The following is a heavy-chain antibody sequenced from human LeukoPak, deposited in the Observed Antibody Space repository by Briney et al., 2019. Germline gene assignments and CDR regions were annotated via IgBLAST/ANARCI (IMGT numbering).Heavy chain of an antibody. J-gene: IGHJ4*02. Sequence: SVKVSCKASGGTFSSYAISWVRQAPGQGLEWMGGIIPIFGTANCAQKFQGRVTITTDESTSTAYMELSSLRSEDTAVYYCARVLGDGDYVLDYWGQGTLVTVSS. V-gene: IGHV1-69*05. CDR3: ARVLGDGDYVLDY. D-gene: IGHD4-17*01. CDR1: GGTFSSYA. CDR2: IIPIFGTA.